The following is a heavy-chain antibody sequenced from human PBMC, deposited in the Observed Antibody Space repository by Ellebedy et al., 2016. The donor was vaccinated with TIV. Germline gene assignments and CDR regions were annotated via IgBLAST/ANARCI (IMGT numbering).Heavy chain of an antibody. V-gene: IGHV4-59*01. Sequence: MPSETLSLTCTVSGGSISSYYWHWIRQPPGKGLEWFGYIFYSGSTNYNPSLKSRVTMSVDTSKNQFSLKLSSVTAADTAVYYCARAGRDGYNRWENYYYYAMDVWGQGTTVTVSS. D-gene: IGHD5-24*01. CDR1: GGSISSYY. CDR2: IFYSGST. CDR3: ARAGRDGYNRWENYYYYAMDV. J-gene: IGHJ6*02.